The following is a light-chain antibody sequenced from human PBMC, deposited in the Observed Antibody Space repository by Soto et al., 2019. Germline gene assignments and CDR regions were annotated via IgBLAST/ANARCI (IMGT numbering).Light chain of an antibody. CDR1: SSDVGGYNY. Sequence: QSALTQPASVSGSPGQSITISCTGTSSDVGGYNYVSWYQQHPGKAPKLMLYDVSDRPSGVSNRFSGSKSGNTASLTISGLQAEDEADYYCSSYTSSSTRVFGTGTKVTLL. CDR3: SSYTSSSTRV. V-gene: IGLV2-14*01. CDR2: DVS. J-gene: IGLJ1*01.